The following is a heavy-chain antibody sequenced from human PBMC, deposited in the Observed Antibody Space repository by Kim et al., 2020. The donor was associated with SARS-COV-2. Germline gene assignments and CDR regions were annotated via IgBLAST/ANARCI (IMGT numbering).Heavy chain of an antibody. J-gene: IGHJ6*02. CDR1: GDSVSSNSAA. D-gene: IGHD6-13*01. CDR2: TYYRSKWYN. V-gene: IGHV6-1*01. Sequence: QTLSLTCAISGDSVSSNSAAWNWIRQSPSRGLEWLGRTYYRSKWYNDYAVSVKSRITINPDTSKNQFSLQLNSVTPEDTAVYYCARSTDTAAAGPYYYYGMDVWGQGTTVTVSS. CDR3: ARSTDTAAAGPYYYYGMDV.